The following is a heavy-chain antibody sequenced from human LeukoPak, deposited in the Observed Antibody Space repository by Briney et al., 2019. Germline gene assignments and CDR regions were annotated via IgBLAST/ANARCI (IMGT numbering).Heavy chain of an antibody. CDR3: ATTRGYSTNDAFDI. V-gene: IGHV4-59*02. Sequence: SETLSLTCSVSGASVTSYYWNWLRQSPGKGLEWIGYMYHTGTSYYNPSLQSRITISLDTRNNKVSLTLSSVTAADTAVYYCATTRGYSTNDAFDIWGQGTRLTVS. CDR2: MYHTGTS. J-gene: IGHJ3*02. CDR1: GASVTSYY. D-gene: IGHD5-18*01.